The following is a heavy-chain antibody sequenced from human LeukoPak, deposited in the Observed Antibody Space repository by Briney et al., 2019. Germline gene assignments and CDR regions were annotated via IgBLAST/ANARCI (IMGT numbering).Heavy chain of an antibody. Sequence: ASVKVSCKASGYTFSGYYMHWVRQAPGQGLEWLGLINPSGSSTLYAQKFQGRVTMTRDMSTTTDYMELSSLRSEDTAVYYCARDNSVGDIAWWFDPWGQGTLVTVSS. CDR1: GYTFSGYY. CDR3: ARDNSVGDIAWWFDP. V-gene: IGHV1-46*01. D-gene: IGHD3-16*02. J-gene: IGHJ5*02. CDR2: INPSGSST.